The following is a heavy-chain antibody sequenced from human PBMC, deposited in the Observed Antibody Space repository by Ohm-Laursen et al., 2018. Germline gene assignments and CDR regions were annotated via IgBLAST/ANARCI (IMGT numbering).Heavy chain of an antibody. CDR2: INHSGST. V-gene: IGHV4-39*07. J-gene: IGHJ4*02. CDR3: ARGQVEHYDSRASPNFDY. D-gene: IGHD3-22*01. CDR1: GGSISSGGYY. Sequence: SDTLSLTCTVSGGSISSGGYYWSWIRQPPGKGLEWIGEINHSGSTNYNPSLKSRVTISVDTSKNQFSLKLSSVTAADTAVYYCARGQVEHYDSRASPNFDYWGQGTLVTVSS.